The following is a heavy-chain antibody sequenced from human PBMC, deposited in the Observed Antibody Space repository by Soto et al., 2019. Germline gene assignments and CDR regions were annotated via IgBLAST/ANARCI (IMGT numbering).Heavy chain of an antibody. Sequence: GGFLRLSCAASGFTFSSYSMNWVRQAPGKGLEWVSSISSSSSYIYYADSVKGRFTISRDNAKNSLYLQMNSLRAEDTAVYYCARALWEPYCSGGSCYSDYWGQGTLVTVSS. CDR1: GFTFSSYS. J-gene: IGHJ4*02. D-gene: IGHD2-15*01. CDR2: ISSSSSYI. V-gene: IGHV3-21*01. CDR3: ARALWEPYCSGGSCYSDY.